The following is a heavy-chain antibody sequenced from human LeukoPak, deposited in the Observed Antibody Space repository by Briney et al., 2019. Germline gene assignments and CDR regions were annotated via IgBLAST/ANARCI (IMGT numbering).Heavy chain of an antibody. J-gene: IGHJ6*02. V-gene: IGHV4-30-4*01. CDR2: IYYSGST. Sequence: PSETLSLTCTVSGGSISSGDYYWSWIRQPPGKGLEWIGYIYYSGSTYYNPSLKSRVTISVDTSKNQFSLKLSSVTAADTAVYYCARAGATPYYGMDVWGQGTTVTVSS. CDR1: GGSISSGDYY. CDR3: ARAGATPYYGMDV. D-gene: IGHD2-8*02.